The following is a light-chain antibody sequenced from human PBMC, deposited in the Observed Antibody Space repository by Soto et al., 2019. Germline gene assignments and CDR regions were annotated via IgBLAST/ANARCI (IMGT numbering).Light chain of an antibody. Sequence: EIGLTQSPGTLSLSPGERATLSCRASQNVARNYLAWYQQRPGQAPRLLIYDASTSATGIPDRFSGSGSGTDFTLTISRLEPEDFAVYFCQQYARSPLAFGGGTKVDI. CDR3: QQYARSPLA. J-gene: IGKJ4*01. V-gene: IGKV3-20*01. CDR2: DAS. CDR1: QNVARNY.